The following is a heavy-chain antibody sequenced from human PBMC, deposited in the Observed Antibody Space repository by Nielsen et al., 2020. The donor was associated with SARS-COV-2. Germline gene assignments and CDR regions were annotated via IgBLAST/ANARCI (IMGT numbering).Heavy chain of an antibody. CDR2: ISYDGSNK. CDR3: AKVFGNVCPYN. J-gene: IGHJ4*02. Sequence: GESLKISCAASGFTFSSYGMHWVRQAPGKGLEWVAVISYDGSNKYYADSVKGRFTISRDNSKNTLYLQMNSLRAEDTAVYYCAKVFGNVCPYNWGQGTLVTVSS. D-gene: IGHD3-10*02. CDR1: GFTFSSYG. V-gene: IGHV3-30*18.